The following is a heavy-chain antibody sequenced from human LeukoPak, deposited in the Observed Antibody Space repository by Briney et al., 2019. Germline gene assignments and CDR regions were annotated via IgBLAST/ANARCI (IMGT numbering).Heavy chain of an antibody. D-gene: IGHD2/OR15-2a*01. CDR1: GYTFTDYY. V-gene: IGHV1-2*02. CDR2: INPNSGDT. Sequence: ASVKVSCKASGYTFTDYYMHWVRQAPGQGLEWMGWINPNSGDTSYAQKFQGRVTMTRDTSISTAYMDLSRLRSDDTAVYYCARGGQLILLPFDPWGQGTLVTVSS. J-gene: IGHJ5*02. CDR3: ARGGQLILLPFDP.